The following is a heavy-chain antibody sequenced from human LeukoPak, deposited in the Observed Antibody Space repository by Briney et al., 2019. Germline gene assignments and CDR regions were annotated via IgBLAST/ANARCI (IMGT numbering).Heavy chain of an antibody. Sequence: PSETLSLTCTVSGGSISSYYWSWIRQPPGKGLEWIGYIYYSGSTNYNPSLKSRVTISVETSKNEFSLKLSSVTAADTAVYYCARDWYRGVIIYYYYYMDVWGKGTTVTVSS. J-gene: IGHJ6*03. CDR1: GGSISSYY. V-gene: IGHV4-59*12. CDR3: ARDWYRGVIIYYYYYMDV. CDR2: IYYSGST. D-gene: IGHD3-10*01.